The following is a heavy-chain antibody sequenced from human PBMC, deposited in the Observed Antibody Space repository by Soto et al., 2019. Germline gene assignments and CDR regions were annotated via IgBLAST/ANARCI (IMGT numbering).Heavy chain of an antibody. J-gene: IGHJ5*02. Sequence: PSETLSLTCAVYGGSFSGYYWSWIRQPPGKGLEWIGEINHSGSTNYNPSLKSRVTISVDTSKNQFSLKLSSVTAADTAVYYCARTRLLWFGEFGFRFDHWGQGTLVTVSS. D-gene: IGHD3-10*01. CDR3: ARTRLLWFGEFGFRFDH. CDR1: GGSFSGYY. CDR2: INHSGST. V-gene: IGHV4-34*01.